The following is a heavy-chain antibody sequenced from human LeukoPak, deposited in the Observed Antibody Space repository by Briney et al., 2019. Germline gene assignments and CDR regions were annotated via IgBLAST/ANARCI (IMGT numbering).Heavy chain of an antibody. CDR2: IYGRAST. J-gene: IGHJ5*02. Sequence: PSETLSLTCAVSGYSLGKNYYWGWIRQSPGKGLEWIGRIYGRASTSYNPSLMNRVTMSVDTSKNHFSLQLTSVTAADTAVYYCARYDSRGSASTKFDHWVPGIQVTVSS. V-gene: IGHV4-38-2*01. CDR3: ARYDSRGSASTKFDH. CDR1: GYSLGKNYY. D-gene: IGHD3-3*01.